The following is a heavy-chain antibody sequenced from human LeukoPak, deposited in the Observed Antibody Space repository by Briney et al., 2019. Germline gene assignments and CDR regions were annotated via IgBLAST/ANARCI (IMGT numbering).Heavy chain of an antibody. CDR2: INSNSGGT. V-gene: IGHV1-2*02. Sequence: ASVKVSCKASGYTFTGYYMYWVRQALGQGLEWMGWINSNSGGTNYAQKFQGRVTMTRNTSISTAYMELSSLRSEDTAVYYCARDPDGRLWFDYWGQGTLVTVSS. CDR1: GYTFTGYY. CDR3: ARDPDGRLWFDY. D-gene: IGHD3-16*01. J-gene: IGHJ4*02.